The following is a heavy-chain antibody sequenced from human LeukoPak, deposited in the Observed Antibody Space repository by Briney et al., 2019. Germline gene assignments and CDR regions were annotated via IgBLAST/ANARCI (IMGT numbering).Heavy chain of an antibody. CDR1: GFTFSSYA. CDR3: AKGSYGDLTPRAPFRDY. D-gene: IGHD4-17*01. CDR2: ISGSGGST. J-gene: IGHJ4*02. V-gene: IGHV3-23*01. Sequence: GGSLRLSRAASGFTFSSYAMSWVRQAPGKGLEWVSAISGSGGSTYYADSVKGRFTISRDNSKNTLYLQMNSLRAEDTAVYYCAKGSYGDLTPRAPFRDYWGQGTLVTVSS.